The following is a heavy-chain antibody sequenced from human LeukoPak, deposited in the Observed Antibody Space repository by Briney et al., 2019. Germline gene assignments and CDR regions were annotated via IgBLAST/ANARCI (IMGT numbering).Heavy chain of an antibody. J-gene: IGHJ4*02. CDR2: ISYDGSNK. D-gene: IGHD3-10*01. V-gene: IGHV3-30*18. CDR1: GFTFSSYG. CDR3: AKAEGFWAHRLSGSQRLDY. Sequence: GGSLRLSCAASGFTFSSYGMRWVRQAPGKGLEWVAVISYDGSNKYYADSVKGRFTISRDNSKNTLYLQMNSLRAEDTAVYYCAKAEGFWAHRLSGSQRLDYWGQGTLVTVSS.